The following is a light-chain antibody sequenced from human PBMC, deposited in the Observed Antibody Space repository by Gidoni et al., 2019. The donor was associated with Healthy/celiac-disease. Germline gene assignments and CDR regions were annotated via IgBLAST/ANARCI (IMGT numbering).Light chain of an antibody. CDR2: KAS. CDR1: QSISSW. Sequence: DIQMTQSPSTLSASVGDRVTITCRASQSISSWLSWYQQKTGKAPKLLIYKASSLESGVPSRFSGSGSGTEFTLTIRCLQPDDFATYYCQQYNSYSPWTFGQGTKVEIK. V-gene: IGKV1-5*03. J-gene: IGKJ1*01. CDR3: QQYNSYSPWT.